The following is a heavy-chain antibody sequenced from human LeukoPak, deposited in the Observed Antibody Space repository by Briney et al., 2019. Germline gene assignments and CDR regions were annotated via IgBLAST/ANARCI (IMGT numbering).Heavy chain of an antibody. J-gene: IGHJ4*02. V-gene: IGHV1-46*01. CDR2: INPSGGST. CDR3: AREDTAMPKRRAFDY. Sequence: ASVKVSCKASGYTFTSYYMHWVRQAPGQGLEWMGTINPSGGSTSYAQKFQGRVTMTRDTSTSTVYMELSSLRSEDTAVYYCAREDTAMPKRRAFDYWGQGTLVTVSS. CDR1: GYTFTSYY. D-gene: IGHD5-18*01.